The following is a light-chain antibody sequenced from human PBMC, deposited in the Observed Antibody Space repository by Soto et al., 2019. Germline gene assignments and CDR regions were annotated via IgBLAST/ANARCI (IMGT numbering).Light chain of an antibody. CDR3: QQSQITPWT. V-gene: IGKV1-39*01. CDR1: QSINRF. J-gene: IGKJ1*01. Sequence: DIQMTQSPSSLSASVGDRVTITCRASQSINRFLNWYQQKPGKGPNLLIYGASTLQSGVPLRFSGSGSGTDFTLTISSLQPEDFATYYCQQSQITPWTFVQGTKVEIK. CDR2: GAS.